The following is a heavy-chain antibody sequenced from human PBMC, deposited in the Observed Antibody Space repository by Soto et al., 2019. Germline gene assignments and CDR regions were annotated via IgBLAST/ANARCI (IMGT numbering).Heavy chain of an antibody. V-gene: IGHV1-2*04. J-gene: IGHJ6*02. Sequence: ASVKVSCKASGYTFTGYYMHWVRQAPGQGLEWMGWINPNSGGTNYAQKFQGWVTMTRDTSISTAYMELSRLRSDDTAVYYCAREGGSSMVRGVIITYSGGMDVWGQGDTVTVSS. CDR2: INPNSGGT. CDR3: AREGGSSMVRGVIITYSGGMDV. D-gene: IGHD3-10*01. CDR1: GYTFTGYY.